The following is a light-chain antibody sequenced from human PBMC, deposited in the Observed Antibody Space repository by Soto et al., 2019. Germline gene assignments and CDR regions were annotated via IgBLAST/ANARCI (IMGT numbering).Light chain of an antibody. V-gene: IGKV2-30*01. Sequence: DVVVPQTPLSLPVTLGQPASISCRSSQSLVYSDGNTYLNWFQQRPGQSPRRLIYKVSNRDSGVPDRFSGSGSGTDFTLKISRVEAEDVGVYYCMQALQTLITSAQRARLEI. CDR2: KVS. CDR1: QSLVYSDGNTY. CDR3: MQALQTLIT. J-gene: IGKJ5*01.